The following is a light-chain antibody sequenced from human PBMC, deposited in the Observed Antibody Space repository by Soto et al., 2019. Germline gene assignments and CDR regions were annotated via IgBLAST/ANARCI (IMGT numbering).Light chain of an antibody. CDR3: QHLG. CDR1: QSVSSY. J-gene: IGKJ3*01. Sequence: EIVLTQSPATLSLSPGERATLSCRASQSVSSYLAWYQQKPGQAPRLLIYDASNRATGIPARFSGSGSGTDFTLTISSLEPEDFAVYYCQHLGFGPGTKVDIK. CDR2: DAS. V-gene: IGKV3-11*01.